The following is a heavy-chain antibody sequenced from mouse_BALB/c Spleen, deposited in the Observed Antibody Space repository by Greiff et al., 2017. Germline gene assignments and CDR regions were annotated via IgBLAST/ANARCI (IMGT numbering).Heavy chain of an antibody. Sequence: EVKLQESGPGLVKPSQSLSLTCSVTGYSITSGYYWNWIRQFPGNKLEWMGYISYDGSNNYNPSLKNRISITRDTSKNQFFLKLNSVTTEDTATYYCARDLLRLRAWFAYWGQGTLVTVSA. CDR1: GYSITSGYY. J-gene: IGHJ3*01. V-gene: IGHV3-6*02. CDR2: ISYDGSN. CDR3: ARDLLRLRAWFAY. D-gene: IGHD1-2*01.